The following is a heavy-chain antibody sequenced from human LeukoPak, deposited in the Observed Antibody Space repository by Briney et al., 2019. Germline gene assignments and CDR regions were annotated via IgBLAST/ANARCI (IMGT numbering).Heavy chain of an antibody. V-gene: IGHV1-18*01. CDR3: ARVRGSYYYGSGSYYNPYYYGMDV. Sequence: ASVKVSCKASGYTFTNYGVTWVRQAPGQGLEWMGWISTYNGNTNYAQRLQGRVTMTTDTSTSTAYMELRSLRSDDAAVYYCARVRGSYYYGSGSYYNPYYYGMDVWGQGTTVTVS. CDR1: GYTFTNYG. CDR2: ISTYNGNT. J-gene: IGHJ6*02. D-gene: IGHD3-10*01.